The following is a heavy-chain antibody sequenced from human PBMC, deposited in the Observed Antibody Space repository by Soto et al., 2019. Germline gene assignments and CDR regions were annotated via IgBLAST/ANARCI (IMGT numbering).Heavy chain of an antibody. J-gene: IGHJ5*02. CDR2: IYYSGST. Sequence: QVQLQESGPGLVKPSQTLSLTCTVSGGSISSGGYYWIWIRQHPGKGLEWIGYIYYSGSTYYNPSLKSRVTISVDTSKNQFSLKLSSVTAADTAVYYCARASLERPIGPYRFDPWGQGTLVTVSS. D-gene: IGHD1-1*01. V-gene: IGHV4-31*03. CDR1: GGSISSGGYY. CDR3: ARASLERPIGPYRFDP.